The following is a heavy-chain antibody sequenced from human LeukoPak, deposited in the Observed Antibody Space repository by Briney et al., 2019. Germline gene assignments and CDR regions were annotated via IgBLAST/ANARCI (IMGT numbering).Heavy chain of an antibody. D-gene: IGHD4-11*01. CDR2: IYYSGRT. J-gene: IGHJ4*02. Sequence: MTSETLSLTCTVSGGSISSYYWSWIRQPPGKGLEGGGYIYYSGRTNYNASRKGRVTISVDTSKNHFYLTLSYVTAADTAVYYCARTTPAFDYWGQGTLVTVSS. V-gene: IGHV4-59*01. CDR3: ARTTPAFDY. CDR1: GGSISSYY.